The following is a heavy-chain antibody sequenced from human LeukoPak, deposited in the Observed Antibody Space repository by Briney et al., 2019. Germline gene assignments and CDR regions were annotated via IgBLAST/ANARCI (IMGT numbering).Heavy chain of an antibody. J-gene: IGHJ6*03. D-gene: IGHD2-2*01. CDR3: ARVVPAADYYYYMDV. V-gene: IGHV1-2*02. Sequence: GASVKVSCKASGYTFTGYYMHWVRQAPGQGLEWMGWINPNSGGTNYAQKFQGRVTMTRDTSISTAYMELSRLRSDDTAVYYCARVVPAADYYYYMDVWGKGTTVTVSS. CDR2: INPNSGGT. CDR1: GYTFTGYY.